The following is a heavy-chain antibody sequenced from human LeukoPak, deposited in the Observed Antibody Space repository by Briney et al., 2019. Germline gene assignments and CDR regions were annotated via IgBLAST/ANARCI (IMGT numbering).Heavy chain of an antibody. CDR1: GFTFSNAW. D-gene: IGHD2-2*01. Sequence: PGGSLRLSCAASGFTFSNAWMSWVRQAPGKGLEWVANIKQDGSEKYYVDSVKGRFTIYRVNAENSLFLQMNSLRVEDTAVYYCARGPLGYCSVTSCQFDYWGQGTLVTVSS. J-gene: IGHJ4*02. CDR2: IKQDGSEK. V-gene: IGHV3-7*01. CDR3: ARGPLGYCSVTSCQFDY.